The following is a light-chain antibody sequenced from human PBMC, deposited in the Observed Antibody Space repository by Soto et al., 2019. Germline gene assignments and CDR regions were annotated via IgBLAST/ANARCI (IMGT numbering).Light chain of an antibody. J-gene: IGLJ1*01. V-gene: IGLV2-8*01. CDR2: EVN. CDR3: SSYGGPNNSNYV. Sequence: QSALTQPPSASGSPGQSVTISCTGTSSDVGAYNYVSWYQQHPGKAPKLMISEVNKGPSGVPDRFSGSKSGNTASLTVSGLQPEDEADYYCSSYGGPNNSNYVFGTGTKLTVL. CDR1: SSDVGAYNY.